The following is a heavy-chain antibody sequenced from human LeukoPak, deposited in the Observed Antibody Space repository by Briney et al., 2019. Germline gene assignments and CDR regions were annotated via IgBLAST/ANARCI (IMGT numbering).Heavy chain of an antibody. Sequence: ASLKVSCKASGYTFSSHGISWVRQAPGQGLEWMGWINTYNGNTNYAQKLRDRVTMTTDTSTSTVYMELRSLISDDTAVYYCARRDNDAFDIWGQGTMVTVSS. J-gene: IGHJ3*02. CDR2: INTYNGNT. D-gene: IGHD2-15*01. CDR3: ARRDNDAFDI. V-gene: IGHV1-18*01. CDR1: GYTFSSHG.